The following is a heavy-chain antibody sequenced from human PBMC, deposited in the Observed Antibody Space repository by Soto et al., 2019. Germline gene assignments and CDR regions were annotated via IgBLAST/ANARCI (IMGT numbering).Heavy chain of an antibody. V-gene: IGHV3-23*01. CDR1: GFTFSSYG. CDR2: ISGSGRIT. J-gene: IGHJ4*02. Sequence: GGSLRLSCAASGFTFSSYGMSWVRQAPGQGLKWVSAISGSGRITAYTDSVKGRFTISRDNSKNTLYLQMNSLRAEDTAIYYCAKRVAEAHPYFDYWGQGTLVTVSS. CDR3: AKRVAEAHPYFDY.